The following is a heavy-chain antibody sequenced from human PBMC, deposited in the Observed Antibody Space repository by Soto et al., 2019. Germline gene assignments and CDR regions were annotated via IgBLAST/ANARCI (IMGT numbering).Heavy chain of an antibody. V-gene: IGHV3-74*01. CDR2: IKSDGSST. CDR1: GFTFTTYW. Sequence: GGSLRLSCAASGFTFTTYWMHWVRQVPGKGLVWVSRIKSDGSSTSYADSVKGRFTISRDNAKNTLYLQMNSLRAEDTAVYYCVRTSLVVAAATREDYWGQGTLVTVSS. D-gene: IGHD2-15*01. J-gene: IGHJ4*02. CDR3: VRTSLVVAAATREDY.